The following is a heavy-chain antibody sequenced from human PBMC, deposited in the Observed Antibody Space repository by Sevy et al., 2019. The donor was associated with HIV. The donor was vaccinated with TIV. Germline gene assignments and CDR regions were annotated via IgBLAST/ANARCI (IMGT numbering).Heavy chain of an antibody. CDR3: ALERLSSDVAEYFQN. Sequence: GGSLRLSCAASGFTFNRYSMHWVRQAPGKGLEGLATLSFDATNKHYPDSVKGRFTISRDNFQNSLFLQMDSLRPEDTAVYYCALERLSSDVAEYFQNWGQGTLVTVSS. CDR2: LSFDATNK. J-gene: IGHJ1*01. D-gene: IGHD1-1*01. V-gene: IGHV3-30-3*01. CDR1: GFTFNRYS.